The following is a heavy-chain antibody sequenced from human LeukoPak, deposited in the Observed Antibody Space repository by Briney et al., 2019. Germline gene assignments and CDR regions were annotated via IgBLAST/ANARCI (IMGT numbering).Heavy chain of an antibody. D-gene: IGHD3-10*01. CDR2: ISYDGSNK. CDR3: AREVTMVRGRSLDY. CDR1: GGTFSSYA. J-gene: IGHJ4*02. V-gene: IGHV3-30-3*01. Sequence: SCKASGGTFSSYAMHWVRQAPGKGLEWVAVISYDGSNKYYADSVKGRFTISRDNSKNTLYLQMNSLRAEDTAVYYCAREVTMVRGRSLDYWGQGTLVTVSS.